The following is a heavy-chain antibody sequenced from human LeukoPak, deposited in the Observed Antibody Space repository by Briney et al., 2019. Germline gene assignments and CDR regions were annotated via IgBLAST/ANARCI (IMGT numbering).Heavy chain of an antibody. CDR1: GFTFSDYW. CDR3: ARGRISLS. CDR2: IKPDGSEK. Sequence: GGSLRPSCAASGFTFSDYWMSWVRQAPGKGLEWVASIKPDGSEKFYVDSVRGRFTISRDNAKTSLYLQMNSLRAEDTAVYYCARGRISLSWGQGTLVTVSS. J-gene: IGHJ5*02. D-gene: IGHD3-10*01. V-gene: IGHV3-7*05.